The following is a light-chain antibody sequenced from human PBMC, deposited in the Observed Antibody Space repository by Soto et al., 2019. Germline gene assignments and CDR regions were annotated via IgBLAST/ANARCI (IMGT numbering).Light chain of an antibody. Sequence: EIVLTQSPGTLSLSPGERATLSCRASQSVSSTYLAWYQQKPGQAPMLLIYAASTRATGIPDRFSGSGSGTDFTLTIRRLEPEDFAVYYCQQYGASLYTFGQGTKLEIK. CDR3: QQYGASLYT. CDR2: AAS. V-gene: IGKV3-20*01. CDR1: QSVSSTY. J-gene: IGKJ2*01.